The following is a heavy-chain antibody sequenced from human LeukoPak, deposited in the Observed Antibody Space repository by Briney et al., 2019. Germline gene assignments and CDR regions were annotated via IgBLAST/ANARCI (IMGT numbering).Heavy chain of an antibody. J-gene: IGHJ4*02. CDR3: ARHRPEGSYPLDS. CDR1: GVSISNYY. CDR2: IYSTGST. V-gene: IGHV4-59*08. Sequence: KPSETLSLTCTISGVSISNYYWSWLRQPPGKGLEWIGHIYSTGSTTYSPSLRSRVIMSADTSKNQFSLKVTSVTAADTAVYYCARHRPEGSYPLDSWGQGALVTVSS.